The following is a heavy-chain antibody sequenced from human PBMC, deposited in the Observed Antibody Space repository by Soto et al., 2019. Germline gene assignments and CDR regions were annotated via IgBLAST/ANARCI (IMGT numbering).Heavy chain of an antibody. CDR2: VNQCGSA. CDR1: GGSFSTYF. CDR3: ARERRVVGGYSSSWYDYFDS. J-gene: IGHJ4*02. Sequence: QVQLQQWGAGLLKPSETLSLTCSVYGGSFSTYFWTWMRQPPGKGLEWIGEVNQCGSANYNPSLESRVTISVDTSKKQFSLRLSSVTAADTAVYYCARERRVVGGYSSSWYDYFDSWGQGTLVTVSS. D-gene: IGHD6-13*01. V-gene: IGHV4-34*02.